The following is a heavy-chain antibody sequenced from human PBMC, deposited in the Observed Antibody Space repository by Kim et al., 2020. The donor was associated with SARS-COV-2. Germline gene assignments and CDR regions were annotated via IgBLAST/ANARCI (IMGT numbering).Heavy chain of an antibody. CDR3: ATQNLVVPAAIHNWFDP. Sequence: SVKVSCKASGGTFSSYAISWVRQAPGQGLEWMGGIIPIFGTANYAQKFQGRVTITADESTSTAYMELSSLRSEDTAVYYCATQNLVVPAAIHNWFDPWGQGTLVTVSS. CDR1: GGTFSSYA. J-gene: IGHJ5*02. D-gene: IGHD2-2*01. V-gene: IGHV1-69*13. CDR2: IIPIFGTA.